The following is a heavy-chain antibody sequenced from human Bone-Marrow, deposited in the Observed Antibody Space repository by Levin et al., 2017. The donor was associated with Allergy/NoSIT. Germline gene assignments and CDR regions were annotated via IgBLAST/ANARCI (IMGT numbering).Heavy chain of an antibody. V-gene: IGHV3-64*01. J-gene: IGHJ5*02. CDR2: LRSDGKTT. Sequence: GGSLRLSCVADGFTLRKDEMHWVRQAPGKGLESVSALRSDGKTTYYASSVKGRFTISRETSKNTLYLQMASLRHEDVAVYFCARGAAPEALLFWFDPWGQGTPVIVSS. D-gene: IGHD6-13*01. CDR1: GFTLRKDE. CDR3: ARGAAPEALLFWFDP.